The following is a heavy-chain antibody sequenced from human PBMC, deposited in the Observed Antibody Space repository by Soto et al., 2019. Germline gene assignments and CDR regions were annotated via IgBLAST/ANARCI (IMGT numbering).Heavy chain of an antibody. CDR1: GFTFSNYA. D-gene: IGHD6-19*01. CDR2: ISGSGGNT. J-gene: IGHJ2*01. V-gene: IGHV3-23*01. Sequence: EVQLLESGGGLVQPGGSLRLSCAASGFTFSNYAMSWVRQAPGKGLEWVSGISGSGGNTYAADSAKGRFTISRDNSRNTLYLQMNSLRAEDTALYYCAKDYSTGWSRGYFNLWGRGTLVIVSS. CDR3: AKDYSTGWSRGYFNL.